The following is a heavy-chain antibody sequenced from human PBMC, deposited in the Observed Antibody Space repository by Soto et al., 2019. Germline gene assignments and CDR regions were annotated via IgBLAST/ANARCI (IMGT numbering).Heavy chain of an antibody. Sequence: GGSLRLSCASSGFTFSSYAMNWVRQAPGKGLEWVSAISAGSGSTSYADSVKGRFTISRDNLKNTLYLQMSILRAEDTAFYYCAKDISSDWTKNWFDPWGQGTLVTVSS. CDR2: ISAGSGST. D-gene: IGHD2-21*02. J-gene: IGHJ5*02. CDR1: GFTFSSYA. V-gene: IGHV3-23*01. CDR3: AKDISSDWTKNWFDP.